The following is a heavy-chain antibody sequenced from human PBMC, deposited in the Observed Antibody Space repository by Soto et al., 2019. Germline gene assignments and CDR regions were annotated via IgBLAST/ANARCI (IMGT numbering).Heavy chain of an antibody. Sequence: GGSVRLSCVASGFSFSSYPLHCVRQAPCEGLEWGAVISYDGSNKLYADSVRGRFTVSRDNTRNTMYLQMSSLTTADAAVYYCAPTFDMVCYFFASWGQGTFVTFSS. CDR3: APTFDMVCYFFAS. CDR2: ISYDGSNK. D-gene: IGHD3-10*01. CDR1: GFSFSSYP. V-gene: IGHV3-30*04. J-gene: IGHJ4*02.